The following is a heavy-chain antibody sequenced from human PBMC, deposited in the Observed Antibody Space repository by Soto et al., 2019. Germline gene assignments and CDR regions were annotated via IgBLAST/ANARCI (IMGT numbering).Heavy chain of an antibody. CDR3: ARDHGIAVAGPFDP. Sequence: GSLRLSCAASGFTVSSNYMSWVRQAPGKGLEWVSVIYSGGSTYYADSVKGRFTISRDNSKNTLYLQMNSLRAEDTAVYYCARDHGIAVAGPFDPWGQGTLVTVSS. CDR2: IYSGGST. V-gene: IGHV3-53*01. CDR1: GFTVSSNY. D-gene: IGHD6-19*01. J-gene: IGHJ5*02.